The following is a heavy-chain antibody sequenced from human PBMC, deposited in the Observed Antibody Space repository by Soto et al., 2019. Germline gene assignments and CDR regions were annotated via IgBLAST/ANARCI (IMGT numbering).Heavy chain of an antibody. CDR2: ISGSGGDP. CDR1: GFTFSSYA. Sequence: EVQLLESGGGLVQPGGSLRLSCAASGFTFSSYAMSWVRQAPGKGLEWVSAISGSGGDPYYAGSVKGRFTISRENAKNSLYLQMNSLRAGDTAVYYCARWNWQQLAFDYWGQGTLVTVSS. D-gene: IGHD6-13*01. J-gene: IGHJ4*02. V-gene: IGHV3-23*01. CDR3: ARWNWQQLAFDY.